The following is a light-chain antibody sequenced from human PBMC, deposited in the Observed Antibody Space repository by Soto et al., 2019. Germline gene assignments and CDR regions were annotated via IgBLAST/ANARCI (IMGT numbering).Light chain of an antibody. Sequence: EIVMTQSPATLSVSPGERARLACRASQSVSSDLAWYQQKPGQAPSLLIYDISARATGIPTRFSGSGSGTEFTLTISSLQSEDFAVYYCQQYNGWPLTFGGGTKVDI. CDR2: DIS. V-gene: IGKV3D-15*01. J-gene: IGKJ4*01. CDR3: QQYNGWPLT. CDR1: QSVSSD.